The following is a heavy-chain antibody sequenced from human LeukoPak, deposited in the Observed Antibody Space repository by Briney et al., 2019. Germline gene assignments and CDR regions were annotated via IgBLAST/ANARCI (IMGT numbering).Heavy chain of an antibody. CDR3: ASLNDFWSGHA. Sequence: RPSETLSLTCTVSGGSISSYYWSWIRQPPGKGLEWIGYIYYSGSTNYNPSLKSRVTISVDKSKNQFSLKLSSVTAADTAVYYCASLNDFWSGHAWGQGTLVTVSS. CDR1: GGSISSYY. CDR2: IYYSGST. D-gene: IGHD3-3*01. V-gene: IGHV4-59*01. J-gene: IGHJ5*02.